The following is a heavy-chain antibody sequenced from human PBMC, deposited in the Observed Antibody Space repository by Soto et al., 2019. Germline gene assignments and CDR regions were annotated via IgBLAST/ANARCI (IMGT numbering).Heavy chain of an antibody. Sequence: ASETLSLTCAVSGYSISSGYYWGWIRQPPGKGLEWIGSIYHSGSTYYNPSLKSRVTISVDTSKNQFSLKLSSVTAADTAVYYCARDIAPYYYDSSGYDYWGQGTLVTVSS. CDR1: GYSISSGYY. V-gene: IGHV4-38-2*02. D-gene: IGHD3-22*01. J-gene: IGHJ4*02. CDR2: IYHSGST. CDR3: ARDIAPYYYDSSGYDY.